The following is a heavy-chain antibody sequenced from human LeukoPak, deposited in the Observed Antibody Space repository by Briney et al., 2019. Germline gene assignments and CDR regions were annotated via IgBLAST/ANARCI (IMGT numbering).Heavy chain of an antibody. J-gene: IGHJ4*02. CDR1: GFTFSSYE. D-gene: IGHD3-10*01. CDR3: ARDYYGSHDY. Sequence: GGSLRLSCAASGFTFSSYEMNWVRQAPGKGLEWVSYISYNGTTIYYADSVKGRVTISRDNAKNSLYLQMNSLRADDTAVYYCARDYYGSHDYWGQGALVTVSS. V-gene: IGHV3-48*03. CDR2: ISYNGTTI.